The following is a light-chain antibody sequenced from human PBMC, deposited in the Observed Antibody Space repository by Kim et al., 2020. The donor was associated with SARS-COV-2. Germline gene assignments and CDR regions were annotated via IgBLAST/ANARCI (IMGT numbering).Light chain of an antibody. CDR2: MAS. V-gene: IGKV1-5*03. J-gene: IGKJ1*01. CDR3: QQYSSFPGT. Sequence: DIQMTQSPSTLSASVGDRVTVTCRASQSISNWLAWYQQKPGKAPKLLIYMASNLEGGVPSRFSGSGSGTEFTLTISSLQPDDFATYYCQQYSSFPGTFGQGTKVDIK. CDR1: QSISNW.